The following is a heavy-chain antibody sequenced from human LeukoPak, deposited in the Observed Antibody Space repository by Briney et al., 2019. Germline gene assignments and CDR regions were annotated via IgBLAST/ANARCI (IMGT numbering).Heavy chain of an antibody. D-gene: IGHD1-26*01. V-gene: IGHV1-2*02. CDR2: IYPNSGGT. Sequence: GASVKVSCKASGYIFTGYYMHWVRQAPGQGLEWMGWIYPNSGGTRYAQKFQGRVTMTRDTSISTAYMELSGLTSDDTAVFYCARDLATTNTWEFDYWGQGTLVSVSS. CDR3: ARDLATTNTWEFDY. CDR1: GYIFTGYY. J-gene: IGHJ4*02.